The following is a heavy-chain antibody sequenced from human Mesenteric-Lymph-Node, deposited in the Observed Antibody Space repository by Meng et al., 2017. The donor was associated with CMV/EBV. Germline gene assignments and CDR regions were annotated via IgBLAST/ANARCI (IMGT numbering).Heavy chain of an antibody. CDR2: ICYDASHI. V-gene: IGHV3-30*02. CDR3: AKDEVMALMYSGSHLGL. J-gene: IGHJ4*02. CDR1: SFNFKIFG. D-gene: IGHD1-26*01. Sequence: GESLKISCAASSFNFKIFGMHWVRQAPGKGLEWVAFICYDASHIYYADSVKGRFTISRDNFRNTLYLEMNSLRPEDTAVYYCAKDEVMALMYSGSHLGLWGQGALVTVSS.